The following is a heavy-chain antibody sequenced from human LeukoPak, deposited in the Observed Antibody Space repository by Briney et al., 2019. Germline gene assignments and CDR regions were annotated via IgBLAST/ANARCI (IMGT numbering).Heavy chain of an antibody. CDR2: IIPIFGTA. D-gene: IGHD1-7*01. Sequence: GASVKVSCKASGGTFSSYAISWVRQAPGQGLEWMGGIIPIFGTANYAQKFQGRVTITTDESTGTAYMELSGLRSEDTAVYYCARDSIEYNWNYEGGYYFDYWGQGTLVTVPS. J-gene: IGHJ4*02. V-gene: IGHV1-69*05. CDR3: ARDSIEYNWNYEGGYYFDY. CDR1: GGTFSSYA.